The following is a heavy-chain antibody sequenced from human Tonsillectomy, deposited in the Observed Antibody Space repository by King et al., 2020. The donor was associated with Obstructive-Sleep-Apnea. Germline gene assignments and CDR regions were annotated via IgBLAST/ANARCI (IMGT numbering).Heavy chain of an antibody. CDR3: ARDGCSSTSCYSTRLSRYGMDV. D-gene: IGHD2-2*01. CDR2: IIPILGIA. CDR1: GGTFSSYA. V-gene: IGHV1-69*04. Sequence: QLVQSGAEVKKPGSSVKVSCKASGGTFSSYAISWVRQAPGQGLEWMGGIIPILGIANYAQKFQGRVTITADKSTSTAYMELSSLRSEDTAVYYCARDGCSSTSCYSTRLSRYGMDVWGQGTTVTVSS. J-gene: IGHJ6*02.